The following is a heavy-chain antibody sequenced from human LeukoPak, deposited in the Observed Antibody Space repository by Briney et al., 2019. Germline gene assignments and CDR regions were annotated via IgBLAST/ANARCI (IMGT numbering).Heavy chain of an antibody. CDR3: ARDLRTSPLWRGYYYYYMDV. CDR1: GYTFSSYD. D-gene: IGHD1-1*01. Sequence: ASVKVSCKASGYTFSSYDINWVRQATGQGLEWMGWMNPNSGNTGYAQKFQGSVTMTSNTSTSTAYMELSSLRSEDTAVYYCARDLRTSPLWRGYYYYYMDVWGKGTTVTVSS. CDR2: MNPNSGNT. V-gene: IGHV1-8*01. J-gene: IGHJ6*03.